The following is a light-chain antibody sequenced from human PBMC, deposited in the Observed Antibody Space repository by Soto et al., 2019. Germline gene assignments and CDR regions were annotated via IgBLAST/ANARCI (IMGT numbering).Light chain of an antibody. CDR2: KAS. CDR1: QSINNW. Sequence: DIQMTQSPSTLSASVGDRVTITCRASQSINNWLAWYQQKPGKAPKLFIFKASTLEIGVPSRFSGSGSGTEFTLSISSLQPDDFATDFCQQYESFPRTFGQGTKVEIK. J-gene: IGKJ1*01. V-gene: IGKV1-5*03. CDR3: QQYESFPRT.